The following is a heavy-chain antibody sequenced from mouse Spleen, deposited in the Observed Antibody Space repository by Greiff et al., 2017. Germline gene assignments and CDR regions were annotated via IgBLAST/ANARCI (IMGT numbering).Heavy chain of an antibody. Sequence: EVNLVESGGGLVKLGGSLKLSCAASGFTFSSYAMSWVRQTPEKRLEWVATISSGGGNTYYPDSVKGRFTISRDNAKNTLYLQMSSLKSEDTAMYYCARQSTTVVLYWYFDVWGAGTTVTVSS. D-gene: IGHD1-1*01. CDR3: ARQSTTVVLYWYFDV. CDR1: GFTFSSYA. V-gene: IGHV5-9*04. J-gene: IGHJ1*01. CDR2: ISSGGGNT.